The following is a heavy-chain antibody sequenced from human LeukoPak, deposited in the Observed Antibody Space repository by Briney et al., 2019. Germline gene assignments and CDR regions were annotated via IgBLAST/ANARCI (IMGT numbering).Heavy chain of an antibody. CDR3: ASGDHCSSTSCQFDY. Sequence: PSETLSLTCTVSGGSISSYYWSWIRQPPGKGLEWIGYIYYSGSTNYNPSLKSRVTISVDTSKNQFSLKLSSVTAAGTAVYYCASGDHCSSTSCQFDYWGQGTLVTVSS. CDR2: IYYSGST. J-gene: IGHJ4*02. D-gene: IGHD2-2*01. V-gene: IGHV4-59*01. CDR1: GGSISSYY.